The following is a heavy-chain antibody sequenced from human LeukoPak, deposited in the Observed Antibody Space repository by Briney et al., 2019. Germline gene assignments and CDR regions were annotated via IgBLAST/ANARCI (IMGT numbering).Heavy chain of an antibody. CDR2: IYYSGST. V-gene: IGHV4-31*11. CDR1: GVSFSSGGYY. J-gene: IGHJ4*02. CDR3: ARVGYDRGAFDS. D-gene: IGHD3-22*01. Sequence: SQTLSLTCAVSGVSFSSGGYYWSWIRQHPGKGLEWIGYIYYSGSTYYNPSLKSRVTISVDTSKNQFSLKLSSVTAADTAVYYCARVGYDRGAFDSCGQGKLVTVSS.